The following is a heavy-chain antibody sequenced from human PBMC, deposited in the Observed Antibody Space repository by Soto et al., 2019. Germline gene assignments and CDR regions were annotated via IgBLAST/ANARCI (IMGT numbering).Heavy chain of an antibody. V-gene: IGHV1-18*01. D-gene: IGHD3-3*01. J-gene: IGHJ6*02. CDR2: ISAYNGNT. CDR3: ASDYDFWSGYLGRYYYYGMDV. CDR1: GYTFTSYG. Sequence: ASVKVSCKASGYTFTSYGISWVRRAPGQGLEWMGWISAYNGNTNYAQKLQGRVTMTTDTSTSTAYMELRSLRSDDTAVYYCASDYDFWSGYLGRYYYYGMDVWGQGTTVTVSS.